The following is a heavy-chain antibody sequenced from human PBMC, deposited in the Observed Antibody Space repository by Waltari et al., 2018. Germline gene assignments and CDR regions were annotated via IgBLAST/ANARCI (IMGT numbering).Heavy chain of an antibody. D-gene: IGHD4-17*01. CDR3: ARGGDYGDYVSFFQH. J-gene: IGHJ1*01. CDR1: GYTFTSYG. V-gene: IGHV1-18*01. Sequence: QVQLVQSGAEVKKPGASVKVSCKASGYTFTSYGISWVRQAPGQGLEWMGWIRTYNGNTNYAQKLQVRVTRTTDTSTGTAYMELRSLRSDDTAVYYCARGGDYGDYVSFFQHWGQGTLVTVSS. CDR2: IRTYNGNT.